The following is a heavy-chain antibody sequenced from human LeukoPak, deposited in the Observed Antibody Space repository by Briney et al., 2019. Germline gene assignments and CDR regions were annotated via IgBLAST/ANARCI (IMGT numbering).Heavy chain of an antibody. D-gene: IGHD3-22*01. CDR2: VIPILGVA. V-gene: IGHV1-69*02. CDR1: GGTFSDYS. Sequence: SVKVSCKASGGTFSDYSVSWVRQAPGQGLEWMGRVIPILGVANYAQKFQGRVTITADMSTSTVYMELSSLRSEDTAVYYCASQWGYYDSSGYTWYYYYGMDVWGQGTTVTVSS. J-gene: IGHJ6*02. CDR3: ASQWGYYDSSGYTWYYYYGMDV.